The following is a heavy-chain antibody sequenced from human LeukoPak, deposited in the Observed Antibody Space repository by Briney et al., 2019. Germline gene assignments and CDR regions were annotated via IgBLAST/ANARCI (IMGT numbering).Heavy chain of an antibody. CDR2: ISASGGST. Sequence: GGFLRLSCAASGFTFSSYAMTWVRQAPGKGLEWVSTISASGGSTYYADSVKGRFTISRDNSMNILYLQMNSLRAEDTAVFYCTKMHGYSYGYFDYWGQGTLVTVSS. V-gene: IGHV3-23*01. J-gene: IGHJ4*02. D-gene: IGHD5-18*01. CDR1: GFTFSSYA. CDR3: TKMHGYSYGYFDY.